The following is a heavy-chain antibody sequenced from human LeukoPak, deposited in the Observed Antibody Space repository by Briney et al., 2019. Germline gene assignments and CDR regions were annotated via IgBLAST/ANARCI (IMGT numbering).Heavy chain of an antibody. CDR2: IWYDGSNK. J-gene: IGHJ6*03. CDR1: GFTFSSYG. Sequence: GGSLRLSCAASGFTFSSYGMHWVRQAPGKGLEWVAVIWYDGSNKYYADSVKGRFTISRDNSKNTLYLQMNSLRAEDTAVYYCARDLGYYYYMDVWGKGTTVTVSS. CDR3: ARDLGYYYYMDV. V-gene: IGHV3-33*01.